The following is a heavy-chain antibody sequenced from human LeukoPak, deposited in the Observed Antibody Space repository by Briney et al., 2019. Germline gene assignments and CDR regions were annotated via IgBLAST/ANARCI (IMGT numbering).Heavy chain of an antibody. J-gene: IGHJ4*02. V-gene: IGHV1-69*05. D-gene: IGHD3-3*01. CDR2: IIPIFGTA. CDR3: GKDIEHYDLWNGYEY. CDR1: GGTFSSYA. Sequence: SVKVSCKASGGTFSSYAISWVRQAPGQGLEWMGGIIPIFGTANYAQKFQGRVTITTDESTSTAYMELSSLRTEDTAFYYCGKDIEHYDLWNGYEYRGQGTLVTVSS.